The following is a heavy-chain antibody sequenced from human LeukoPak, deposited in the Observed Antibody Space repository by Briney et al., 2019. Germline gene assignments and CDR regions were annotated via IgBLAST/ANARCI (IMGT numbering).Heavy chain of an antibody. V-gene: IGHV4-34*01. CDR3: ARVRKSFSGRFFSYAYYYMDV. CDR2: INHSGST. D-gene: IGHD1-26*01. Sequence: PSETLSLTCAVYIGSFSDFHWSWIRQPPGKGLEWIAEINHSGSTNYNPSLKSRVTISVDTSKNQFSLKLSSVTAADTAMYYCARVRKSFSGRFFSYAYYYMDVWGKGTTVTVSS. J-gene: IGHJ6*03. CDR1: IGSFSDFH.